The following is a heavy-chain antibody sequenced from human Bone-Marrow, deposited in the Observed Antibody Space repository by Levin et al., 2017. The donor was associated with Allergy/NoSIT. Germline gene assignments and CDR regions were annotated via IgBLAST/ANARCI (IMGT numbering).Heavy chain of an antibody. CDR2: INHSGTS. J-gene: IGHJ4*02. CDR3: ARGPGVPAAEFDY. CDR1: GGSFSDYY. D-gene: IGHD2-2*01. V-gene: IGHV4-34*01. Sequence: PSETLSLTCAVYGGSFSDYYWSWIRQSPGRGLEWIGEINHSGTSIYNPSLKSRVAISVDTSKNQFSLKLSSVTAADTAVYYCARGPGVPAAEFDYWGQGTLVTVSS.